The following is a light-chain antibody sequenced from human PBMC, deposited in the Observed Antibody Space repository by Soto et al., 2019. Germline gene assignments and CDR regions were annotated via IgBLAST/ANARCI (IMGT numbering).Light chain of an antibody. Sequence: DIQMTQSPSSLSASVGDSVSITCRASQYISHYLAWYQQKPGKVPKLLIYAASTLQSGVPSRFSGRGSGTDFTLTISSLQPEDFATYYCQKYNSPPRTFGQGTKVEIK. J-gene: IGKJ1*01. V-gene: IGKV1-27*01. CDR3: QKYNSPPRT. CDR1: QYISHY. CDR2: AAS.